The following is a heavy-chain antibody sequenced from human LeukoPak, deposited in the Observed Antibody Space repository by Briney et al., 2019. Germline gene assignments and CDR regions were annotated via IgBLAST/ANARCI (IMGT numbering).Heavy chain of an antibody. CDR2: INHSGST. CDR1: GGSFSGYY. D-gene: IGHD3-16*02. V-gene: IGHV4-34*01. CDR3: ARGPHDYVWGSYRYGSFDY. Sequence: PSETLSLTCAVYGGSFSGYYWSWIRQPPGKGLEWIGEINHSGSTNYNTSLTSRVTISVDTSKNQFSLKLSSVTAADTAVYYCARGPHDYVWGSYRYGSFDYWGQGTLVTVSS. J-gene: IGHJ4*02.